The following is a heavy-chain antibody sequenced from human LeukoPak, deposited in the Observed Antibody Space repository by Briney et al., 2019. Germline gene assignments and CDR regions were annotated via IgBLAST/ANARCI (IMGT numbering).Heavy chain of an antibody. Sequence: GGSLRLSCAASGFTFTSYGMSWVRQAPGKGLEWVSYISSSGSTIYYADSVKGRFTISRDNAKNSLYLQMNSLRAEDTAVYYCARDRGVTLFYYGMDVWGQGTTVTVSS. CDR3: ARDRGVTLFYYGMDV. D-gene: IGHD2-21*02. CDR2: ISSSGSTI. J-gene: IGHJ6*02. CDR1: GFTFTSYG. V-gene: IGHV3-48*04.